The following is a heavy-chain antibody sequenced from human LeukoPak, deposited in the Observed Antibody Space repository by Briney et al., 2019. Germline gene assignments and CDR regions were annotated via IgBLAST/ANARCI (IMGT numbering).Heavy chain of an antibody. Sequence: SETLSLTCAVYGGSFSGYYWSWIRQPPGKGLEWIGEINHSGSTNYNPSLKSRVTISVDTSKNQFSLKLSSVTAADTAVYYCARAYSSSCCTSAEYSQHWGQGTLVTVSS. V-gene: IGHV4-34*01. CDR2: INHSGST. J-gene: IGHJ1*01. CDR3: ARAYSSSCCTSAEYSQH. CDR1: GGSFSGYY. D-gene: IGHD6-13*01.